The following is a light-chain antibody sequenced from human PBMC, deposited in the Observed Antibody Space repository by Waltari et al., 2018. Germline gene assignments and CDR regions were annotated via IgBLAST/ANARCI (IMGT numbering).Light chain of an antibody. CDR2: HAS. J-gene: IGKJ4*01. Sequence: EIVLTQSPATLSLSPGERATLSSRASQSVSTFLAWYQQKPGQAPRLLIYHASNKASGIPARFSGRGSGTNFTLTISSLEPEDFAVYYCQQRANWPPLSFGGGTRVEIK. CDR3: QQRANWPPLS. CDR1: QSVSTF. V-gene: IGKV3-11*01.